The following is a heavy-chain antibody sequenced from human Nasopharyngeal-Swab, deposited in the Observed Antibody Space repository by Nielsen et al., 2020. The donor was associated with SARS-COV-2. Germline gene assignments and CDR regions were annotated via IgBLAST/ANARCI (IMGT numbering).Heavy chain of an antibody. D-gene: IGHD3-9*01. V-gene: IGHV2-5*02. J-gene: IGHJ5*02. CDR3: AHSANYDILTGP. CDR2: IYWDDVR. Sequence: WILQPPGKALEWLALIYWDDVRRYSPSLKSRLTITKDTSKNRVVLTMTNMDPVDTATYYCAHSANYDILTGPWGQGPLVTVTS.